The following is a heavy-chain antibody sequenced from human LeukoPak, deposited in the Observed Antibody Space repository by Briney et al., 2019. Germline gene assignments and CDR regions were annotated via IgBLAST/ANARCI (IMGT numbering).Heavy chain of an antibody. D-gene: IGHD3-9*01. CDR1: GGSLSGYF. CDR3: ARGRLDYYYMDV. Sequence: SETLSLTCAVYGGSLSGYFWSWIRQPPGKGLEWIGEIHHTGATNYKPSLKSRVSILLDMSKNQLSLEMRSVTAADTAVYYCARGRLDYYYMDVWGRGTTVTVSS. J-gene: IGHJ6*03. V-gene: IGHV4-34*01. CDR2: IHHTGAT.